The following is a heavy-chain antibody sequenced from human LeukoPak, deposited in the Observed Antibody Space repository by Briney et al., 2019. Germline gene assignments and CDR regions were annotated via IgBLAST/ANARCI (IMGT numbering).Heavy chain of an antibody. CDR2: ISGSGGIT. CDR1: GFTFSSYA. Sequence: GGSLRLSCAASGFTFSSYAMSCVRQAPGKGLEWGSAISGSGGITYYADSVKGRFTISRDNSKSTLYPQMTRLTPDDTAVYYCARDLHVLRFVESLWAWGQGTLVTVSS. J-gene: IGHJ5*02. V-gene: IGHV3-23*01. D-gene: IGHD3-3*01. CDR3: ARDLHVLRFVESLWA.